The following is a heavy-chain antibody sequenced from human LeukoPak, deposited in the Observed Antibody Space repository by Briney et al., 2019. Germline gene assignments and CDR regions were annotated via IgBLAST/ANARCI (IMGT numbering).Heavy chain of an antibody. V-gene: IGHV4-34*01. CDR3: ARERYCSSTSCYDYYYYGMDV. CDR2: INHSAST. CDR1: GGSFSGYY. J-gene: IGHJ6*02. D-gene: IGHD2-2*01. Sequence: KPSETLSLTCAVYGGSFSGYYWSWIRQPPGKGLEWIGEINHSASTNYNPSLKSRVTISVDTSKNQFSLKLSSVTAADTAVYYCARERYCSSTSCYDYYYYGMDVWGQGTTVTVSS.